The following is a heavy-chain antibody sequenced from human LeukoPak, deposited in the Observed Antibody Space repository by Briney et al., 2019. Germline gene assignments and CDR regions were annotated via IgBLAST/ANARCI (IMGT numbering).Heavy chain of an antibody. Sequence: SETLSLTCTVSGGSISSYYWSWIRRRPGKGLEWIGYIYYSGSTNYNPSLKSRVTISLDTSKNQFSLKLSSVTAADTAVYFCARGISRAKTDYWGQGTLVTVSS. CDR2: IYYSGST. J-gene: IGHJ4*02. CDR1: GGSISSYY. CDR3: ARGISRAKTDY. V-gene: IGHV4-59*01.